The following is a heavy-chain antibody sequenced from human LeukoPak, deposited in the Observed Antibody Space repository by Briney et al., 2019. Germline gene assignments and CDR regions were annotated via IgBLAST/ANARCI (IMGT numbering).Heavy chain of an antibody. Sequence: PSETLSLTCTVSGGSINNYYWTWIRQPAGKGLEWIGRIYSSGKTNYNPSLKSRVTMSVDTSKNQFSLKLSSVTAADTAVYFCASPRGDDSGGYYTWYFHHWGQGILVTVSS. CDR1: GGSINNYY. V-gene: IGHV4-4*07. D-gene: IGHD3-22*01. J-gene: IGHJ1*01. CDR3: ASPRGDDSGGYYTWYFHH. CDR2: IYSSGKT.